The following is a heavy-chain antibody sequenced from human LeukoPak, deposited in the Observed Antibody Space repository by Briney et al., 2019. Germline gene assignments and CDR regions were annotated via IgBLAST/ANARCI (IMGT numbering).Heavy chain of an antibody. Sequence: ASVKVSCKASGYTFTGYYMHWVRQAPGQGLEWMGWINPNSGGTIYAQKFQGRVTMTRDTSISTAYMELSRLRSDDTAVYYCARPPYGGNSGDAFDIWGQGTMVTVSS. J-gene: IGHJ3*02. V-gene: IGHV1-2*02. D-gene: IGHD4-23*01. CDR2: INPNSGGT. CDR3: ARPPYGGNSGDAFDI. CDR1: GYTFTGYY.